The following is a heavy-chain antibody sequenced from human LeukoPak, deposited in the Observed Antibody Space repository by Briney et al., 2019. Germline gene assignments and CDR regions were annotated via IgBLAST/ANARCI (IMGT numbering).Heavy chain of an antibody. CDR3: ARAHRKVGAPFDY. CDR1: GFTFSSYS. D-gene: IGHD1-26*01. Sequence: PGGSLRLSCAASGFTFSSYSMNWVRQAPGKGLEWVSSISSSSSYIYYADSVKGRFTISRDNAKNSLYLQMNSLRAADTAVYYCARAHRKVGAPFDYWGQGTLVTVSS. V-gene: IGHV3-21*01. CDR2: ISSSSSYI. J-gene: IGHJ4*02.